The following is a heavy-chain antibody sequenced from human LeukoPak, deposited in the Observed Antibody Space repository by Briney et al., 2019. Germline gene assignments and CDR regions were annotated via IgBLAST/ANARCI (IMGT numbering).Heavy chain of an antibody. D-gene: IGHD5-24*01. V-gene: IGHV3-30*18. CDR3: ANGKQKWPTD. CDR2: ISYDGSKK. CDR1: GFTFSSYG. Sequence: GGSLRLSCAASGFTFSSYGMHWVRQAPGKGLERVAVISYDGSKKYYADSVKGRFTISRDNSRNTLYLQMNSLTAEDTAVYYCANGKQKWPTDWGQGTLVTVSS. J-gene: IGHJ4*02.